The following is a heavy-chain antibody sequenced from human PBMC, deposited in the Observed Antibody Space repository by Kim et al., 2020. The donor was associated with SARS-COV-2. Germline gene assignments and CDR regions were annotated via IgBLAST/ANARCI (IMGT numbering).Heavy chain of an antibody. D-gene: IGHD3-22*01. Sequence: LKSGVTISVDTSKNQFSLKLSSVTAADTAVYYCARTYDSSGYHWGSAFDIWGQGTMVTVSS. V-gene: IGHV4-59*01. J-gene: IGHJ3*02. CDR3: ARTYDSSGYHWGSAFDI.